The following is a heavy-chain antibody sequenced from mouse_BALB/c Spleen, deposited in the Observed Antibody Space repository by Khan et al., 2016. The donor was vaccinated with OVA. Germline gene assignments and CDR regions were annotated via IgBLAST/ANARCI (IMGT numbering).Heavy chain of an antibody. J-gene: IGHJ2*01. V-gene: IGHV3-2*02. Sequence: SGPGLVKPSQSLSLTCTVTGYSITSDYAWNWIRQFPGNKLEWMGFISYSGNTKYNPSLKSRFSITRDTSKNQFFLHLNSVTIEDTATYYCARVYGGDFDYWGQGTTLTVSS. D-gene: IGHD1-1*01. CDR3: ARVYGGDFDY. CDR1: GYSITSDYA. CDR2: ISYSGNT.